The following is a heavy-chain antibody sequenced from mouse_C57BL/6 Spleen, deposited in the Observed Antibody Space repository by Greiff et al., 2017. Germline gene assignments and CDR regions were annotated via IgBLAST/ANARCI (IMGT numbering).Heavy chain of an antibody. V-gene: IGHV2-5*01. D-gene: IGHD1-1*01. CDR2: IWRGGST. Sequence: QVQLKESGPGLVQPSQSLSITCTVSGFSLTSYGVHWVRQSPGKGLAWLGVIWRGGSTDYTAAFMYRLSITKDNSKSQVFFKMNSLQADDTAIYYCAKNGYYGSSPLIDAMGDWGQGTSVTVSS. J-gene: IGHJ4*01. CDR1: GFSLTSYG. CDR3: AKNGYYGSSPLIDAMGD.